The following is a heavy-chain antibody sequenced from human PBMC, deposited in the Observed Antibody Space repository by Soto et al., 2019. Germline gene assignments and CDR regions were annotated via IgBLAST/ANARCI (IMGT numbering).Heavy chain of an antibody. V-gene: IGHV2-5*02. CDR1: GFSISTVGVS. CDR3: AHPATSENYLDY. J-gene: IGHJ4*02. CDR2: IFWDDDK. Sequence: QITLKESGPTLVKPTQTLTLTCTFSGFSISTVGVSVGWIRQPPGKALEWLALIFWDDDKRYSPSLKSRLTITKDASENRVVLTMTNMDPVDTATYYCAHPATSENYLDYWGQGTLVTVSS.